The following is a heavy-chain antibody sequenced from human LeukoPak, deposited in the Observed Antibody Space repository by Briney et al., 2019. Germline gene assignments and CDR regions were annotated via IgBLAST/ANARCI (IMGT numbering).Heavy chain of an antibody. D-gene: IGHD5-12*01. CDR1: GFTFSSYS. CDR3: ARLATNGGYGY. V-gene: IGHV3-21*01. CDR2: ISSSSSYI. J-gene: IGHJ4*02. Sequence: PGGSLRLSCAASGFTFSSYSMNWVRQAPGMGLEWVSSISSSSSYIYYAGSVKGRFTISRDNAKNSLYLQMNSLRTEDTAVYYCARLATNGGYGYWGQGTLVTVSS.